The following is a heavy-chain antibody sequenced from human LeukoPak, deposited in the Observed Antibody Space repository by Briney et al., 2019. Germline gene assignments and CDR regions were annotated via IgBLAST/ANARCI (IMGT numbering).Heavy chain of an antibody. CDR1: GFTFSRYA. J-gene: IGHJ6*02. CDR3: ASVRGQSSADGMDV. D-gene: IGHD3-22*01. V-gene: IGHV3-30-3*01. CDR2: LSYDGSDK. Sequence: PGGSLRLSCAASGFTFSRYAMHWVRQAPGKGLEWVAGLSYDGSDKFHADSVKGRFTISRDNSKNTLYLQMNSLRGEDMAVYYCASVRGQSSADGMDVWGQGTTVTVSS.